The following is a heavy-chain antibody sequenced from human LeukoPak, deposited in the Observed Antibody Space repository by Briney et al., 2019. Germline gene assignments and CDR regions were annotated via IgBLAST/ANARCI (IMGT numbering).Heavy chain of an antibody. CDR1: GGSISSSNW. Sequence: SETLSLTCAVSGGSISSSNWWSWVRPPPGKGLEWIGEIYHSGSTNYNPSLKSRVTISVDKSKNQFSLKLSSVTAADTAVYYCAREDRYCSSTSCSYYFDYWGQGTLVTVSS. D-gene: IGHD2-2*01. V-gene: IGHV4-4*02. CDR3: AREDRYCSSTSCSYYFDY. CDR2: IYHSGST. J-gene: IGHJ4*02.